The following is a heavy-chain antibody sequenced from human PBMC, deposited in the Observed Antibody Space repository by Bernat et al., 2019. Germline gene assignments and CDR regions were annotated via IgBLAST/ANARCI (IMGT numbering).Heavy chain of an antibody. J-gene: IGHJ4*02. V-gene: IGHV3-33*01. CDR2: IWYDGSNE. CDR3: ARAKNDYDNSGFGALDY. D-gene: IGHD3-22*01. Sequence: QVRLAESGGGAVLPGRSLRLSCAASGLSFSSHGMHWVRQAPGKGLEWVAVIWYDGSNEYYLDSVKGRFTISRDNSKNTLYLQMNSLRAEDTAVYYCARAKNDYDNSGFGALDYWGQGTLVTVSS. CDR1: GLSFSSHG.